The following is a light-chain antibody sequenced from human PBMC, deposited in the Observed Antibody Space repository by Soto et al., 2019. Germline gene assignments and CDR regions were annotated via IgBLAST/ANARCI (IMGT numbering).Light chain of an antibody. V-gene: IGLV2-14*01. Sequence: QSVLTQPASVSGSPGQSITISCTGTSSDVGGYNYVSWYQQHPGKAPKLMIYDVSNRPSGVSNRFSGSKSGNTAFLTISGLQAEDEADYYCSSYTSSSTLEVVFGGGTKLTVL. CDR1: SSDVGGYNY. CDR2: DVS. CDR3: SSYTSSSTLEVV. J-gene: IGLJ2*01.